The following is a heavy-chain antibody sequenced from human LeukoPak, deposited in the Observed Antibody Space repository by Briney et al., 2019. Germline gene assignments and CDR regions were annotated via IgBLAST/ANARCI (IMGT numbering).Heavy chain of an antibody. CDR2: ISYDGSNK. CDR1: GFTFRSYG. V-gene: IGHV3-30*18. CDR3: AKDRDAFDI. Sequence: GRSLSLSCAASGFTFRSYGMHWVRQAPGKGLEWVAVISYDGSNKYYADSVKGRFTISRDNSKNTLHLQMNSLRAEDTAVYYCAKDRDAFDIWGQETMVTVSS. J-gene: IGHJ3*02.